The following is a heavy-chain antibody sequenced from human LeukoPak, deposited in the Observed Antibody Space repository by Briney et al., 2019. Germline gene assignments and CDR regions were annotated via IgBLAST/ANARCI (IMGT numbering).Heavy chain of an antibody. CDR1: GYSFTNYW. D-gene: IGHD3-22*01. J-gene: IGHJ4*02. Sequence: ESLKISCKGSGYSFTNYWIGWVRQMPGKGLEWMGSIYPGDSDIRYNPSFQGQVTISADKSISTAYLQWSSLKASDTAIYYCARLYYYGSRGTKHYFDYWGQGTLVTVSS. CDR2: IYPGDSDI. CDR3: ARLYYYGSRGTKHYFDY. V-gene: IGHV5-51*01.